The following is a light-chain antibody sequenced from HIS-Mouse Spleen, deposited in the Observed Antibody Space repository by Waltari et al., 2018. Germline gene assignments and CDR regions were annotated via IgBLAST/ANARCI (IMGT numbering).Light chain of an antibody. CDR3: AAWDDSLNGPV. J-gene: IGLJ3*02. V-gene: IGLV1-44*01. Sequence: QSVLTQPPSASGTPGQRVTISCSGSSSNIGSNTVNWYQQLPGTAPKPLIYSNTQRTSGVPVRFYGSKSGTSASLAISGLQSEDEADYYCAAWDDSLNGPVFGGGTKLTVL. CDR2: SNT. CDR1: SSNIGSNT.